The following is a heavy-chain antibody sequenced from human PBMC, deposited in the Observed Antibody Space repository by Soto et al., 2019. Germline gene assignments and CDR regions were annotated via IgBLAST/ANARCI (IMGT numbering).Heavy chain of an antibody. CDR2: INPNSGGT. V-gene: IGHV1-2*04. CDR1: GYTFTGYY. J-gene: IGHJ3*02. Sequence: ASVKVSCNASGYTFTGYYMHWVRQAPGQGLEWMGWINPNSGGTNYAQKFQGWVTMTRDTSISTAYMELSRLRSDDTAGYYCARGGYYDSSGHTSGAAFDIWGQGTMVTVSS. CDR3: ARGGYYDSSGHTSGAAFDI. D-gene: IGHD3-22*01.